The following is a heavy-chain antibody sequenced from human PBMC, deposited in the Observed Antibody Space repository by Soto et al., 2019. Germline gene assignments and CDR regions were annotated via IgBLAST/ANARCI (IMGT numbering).Heavy chain of an antibody. CDR2: INPNSGGT. Sequence: ASVKVSCKASGYTFTGYYMHWVRQAPGQGLEWMGWINPNSGGTNYAQKFQGRVTMTRDTSISTAFMELSRLRSDDTAVYYCARIPEGRWSYYFDYWGQGTLVTVSS. CDR1: GYTFTGYY. CDR3: ARIPEGRWSYYFDY. V-gene: IGHV1-2*02. J-gene: IGHJ4*02. D-gene: IGHD1-26*01.